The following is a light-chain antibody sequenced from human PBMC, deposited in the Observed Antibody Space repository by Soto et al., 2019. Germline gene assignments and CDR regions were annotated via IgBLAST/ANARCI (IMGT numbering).Light chain of an antibody. V-gene: IGKV3-20*01. Sequence: EIVLTQSPGTLSLSPGERATLSCRASQSVSSNYLAWYQQKPGQAPRLLIYGASTRATGIPDRFSGSGSATDFPLTISRLEPEDFAVYYCQQYGSSPRTFGQGTKVEIK. CDR1: QSVSSNY. CDR2: GAS. CDR3: QQYGSSPRT. J-gene: IGKJ1*01.